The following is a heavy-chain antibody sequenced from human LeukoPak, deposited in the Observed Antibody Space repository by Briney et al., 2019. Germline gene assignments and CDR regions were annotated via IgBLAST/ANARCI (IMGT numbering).Heavy chain of an antibody. CDR2: IFSSGST. V-gene: IGHV4-61*05. Sequence: PSEPLSLTCTVSDNSLTSNIYYWGWIRQPPGKGLEWIGHIFSSGSTNYNPSLKSRVTISVDKSKNQFSLKLSSVTAADTAVYYCAIKLRDYYDSRADAFDIWGQGTMVTVSS. CDR1: DNSLTSNIYY. CDR3: AIKLRDYYDSRADAFDI. J-gene: IGHJ3*02. D-gene: IGHD3-22*01.